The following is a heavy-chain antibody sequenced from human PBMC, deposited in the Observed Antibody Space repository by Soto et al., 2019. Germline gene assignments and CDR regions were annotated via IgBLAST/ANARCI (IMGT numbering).Heavy chain of an antibody. CDR1: GYTSINYG. Sequence: ASVKVSCKASGYTSINYGMHWVRQAPGQRLEWMGWINAGSGNTNYSQKFQGRITITRDTFTSTVYMELSSLRSEDTAVYYCSTFPYDILTVNWGQGTLVTVSS. CDR2: INAGSGNT. CDR3: STFPYDILTVN. J-gene: IGHJ4*02. V-gene: IGHV1-3*01. D-gene: IGHD3-9*01.